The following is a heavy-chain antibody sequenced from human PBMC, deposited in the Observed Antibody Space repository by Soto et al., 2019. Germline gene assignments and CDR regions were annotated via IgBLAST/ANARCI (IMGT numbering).Heavy chain of an antibody. J-gene: IGHJ4*02. CDR3: AHGVLLFGELLPFDY. CDR1: VFSLSTSGVV. Sequence: QITLKESGPTLVKPTQTLTLTCTLSVFSLSTSGVVVGWISQPPGTSLEWLALIYWDDDKRYSPSLKSSLTITKDTSNNQVVLTMTNMDPVDTATYYCAHGVLLFGELLPFDYLGQGTLVTVSS. D-gene: IGHD3-10*01. V-gene: IGHV2-5*02. CDR2: IYWDDDK.